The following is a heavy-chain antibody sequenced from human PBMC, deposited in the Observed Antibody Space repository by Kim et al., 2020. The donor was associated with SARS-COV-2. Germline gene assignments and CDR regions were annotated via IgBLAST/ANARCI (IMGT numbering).Heavy chain of an antibody. CDR1: GGSFSGYY. D-gene: IGHD6-19*01. J-gene: IGHJ4*02. CDR3: ARAPIAVAVIFDY. V-gene: IGHV4-34*01. CDR2: INHSGST. Sequence: SETLSLTCAVYGGSFSGYYWSWIRQPPGKGLEWIGEINHSGSTNYNPSLKSRVTISVDTSKNQFSLKLSSVTAADTAVYYCARAPIAVAVIFDYWGQGTLVTVSS.